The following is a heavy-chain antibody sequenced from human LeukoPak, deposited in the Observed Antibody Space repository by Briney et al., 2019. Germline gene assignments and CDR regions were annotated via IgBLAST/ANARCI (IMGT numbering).Heavy chain of an antibody. J-gene: IGHJ6*03. Sequence: PGGSLRLSCAASGFTFSSYEMNWVRQAPGKGLEWVAFIRYDGSNKYYADSVKGRFTISRDNAKNSLYLQMNSLRAEDTAVYYCARLYYDSSGYYYSAYYYYMDVWGKGTTVTIS. D-gene: IGHD3-22*01. V-gene: IGHV3-33*08. CDR3: ARLYYDSSGYYYSAYYYYMDV. CDR2: IRYDGSNK. CDR1: GFTFSSYE.